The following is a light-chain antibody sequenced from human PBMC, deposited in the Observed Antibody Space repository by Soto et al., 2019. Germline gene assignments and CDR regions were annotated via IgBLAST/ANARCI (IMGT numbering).Light chain of an antibody. J-gene: IGLJ2*01. Sequence: QSVLTQPASVSGSPGQSITISCTGSSSDVGAYKYVSWYQQSPGKAPKLMIYEVSSRPSGVSNRFSGSKSGNTASLTVSGLQAEDEADYYCSSYAGSNNFPVVFGGGTKSPS. V-gene: IGLV2-14*01. CDR1: SSDVGAYKY. CDR3: SSYAGSNNFPVV. CDR2: EVS.